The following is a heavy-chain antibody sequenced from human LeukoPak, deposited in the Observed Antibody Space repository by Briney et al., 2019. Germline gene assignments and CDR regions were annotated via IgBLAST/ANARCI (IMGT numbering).Heavy chain of an antibody. J-gene: IGHJ4*02. D-gene: IGHD3-16*01. CDR2: ISSSSSYI. CDR1: GFTFSSYA. Sequence: GGSLRLSCAASGFTFSSYAMSWVRQAPGKGLEWVSSISSSSSYIYYADSVKGRFTISRDNAKNSLYLQMNSLRAEDTAVYYCARGVGRITFGGVIIYWGQGTLVTVSS. CDR3: ARGVGRITFGGVIIY. V-gene: IGHV3-21*01.